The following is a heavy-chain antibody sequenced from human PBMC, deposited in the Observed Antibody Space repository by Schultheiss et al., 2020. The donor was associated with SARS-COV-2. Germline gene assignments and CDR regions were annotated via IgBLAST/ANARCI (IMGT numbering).Heavy chain of an antibody. Sequence: GGSLRLSCAASGFTFSSYSMHWVRQAPGKGLEWVAVVSYDGSKKYYADSVKGRFTISRDNAKNSVYLQMKSLRAEDTALYFCARSGVIVRPGKAFDIWGQGTMVTVSS. V-gene: IGHV3-30-3*01. CDR2: VSYDGSKK. D-gene: IGHD3-3*01. CDR3: ARSGVIVRPGKAFDI. J-gene: IGHJ3*02. CDR1: GFTFSSYS.